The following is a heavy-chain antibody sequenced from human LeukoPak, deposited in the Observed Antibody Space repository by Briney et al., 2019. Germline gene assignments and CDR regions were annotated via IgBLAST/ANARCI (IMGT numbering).Heavy chain of an antibody. D-gene: IGHD3-10*01. V-gene: IGHV3-13*01. Sequence: GGSLRLSCAASGFAFSSYDMHWVRQASGRGLEWVSGIGAFGDTYYGVAVRGRFTISRDKAKNSLYLQMSSLGAGDTAVYFWARAASYNYNNRPYLFDSWGQGTLVAVSS. J-gene: IGHJ4*02. CDR1: GFAFSSYD. CDR2: IGAFGDT. CDR3: ARAASYNYNNRPYLFDS.